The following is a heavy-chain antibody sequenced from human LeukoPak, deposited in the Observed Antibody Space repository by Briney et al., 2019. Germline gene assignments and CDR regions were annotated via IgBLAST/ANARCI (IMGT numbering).Heavy chain of an antibody. D-gene: IGHD2-2*02. V-gene: IGHV1-18*01. CDR2: ISAYNGNT. J-gene: IGHJ5*02. Sequence: ASVKVSCKASGYTFTSYGISWVRQAPGQGLEWMGWISAYNGNTNYAQKLQGRVTMTTDTSTSTAYMELRGLRSDDTAVYYCARESPCSSTSCYSSSPNWFDPWGQGTLVTVSS. CDR3: ARESPCSSTSCYSSSPNWFDP. CDR1: GYTFTSYG.